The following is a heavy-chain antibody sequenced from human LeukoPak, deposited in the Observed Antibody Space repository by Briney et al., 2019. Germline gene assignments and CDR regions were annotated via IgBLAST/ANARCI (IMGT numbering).Heavy chain of an antibody. D-gene: IGHD1-26*01. CDR1: GGSISSYY. CDR3: ARVGDQIVGATLDAFDI. CDR2: IYTSGST. Sequence: SETLSLTCTVSGGSISSYYWSWIRQPAGKGLERIGRIYTSGSTNYNPSLKSRVPMSVDTSKNQFSMKLSSVTAADTAVYYCARVGDQIVGATLDAFDIWGQGTMVTVSS. J-gene: IGHJ3*02. V-gene: IGHV4-4*07.